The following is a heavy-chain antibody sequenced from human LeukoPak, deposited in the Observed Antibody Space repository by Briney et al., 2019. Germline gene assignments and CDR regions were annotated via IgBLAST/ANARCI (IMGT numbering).Heavy chain of an antibody. CDR1: GFTFSNAW. V-gene: IGHV4-34*01. J-gene: IGHJ4*02. D-gene: IGHD3/OR15-3a*01. Sequence: KPGGSLRLSCAASGFTFSNAWMSWVRQPPGKGLEWIGEINHSGSTNYNPSLKSRVTISVDTSKNQFSLKLSSVTAADTAVYYCARAQDSFDYWGQGTLVTVSS. CDR2: INHSGST. CDR3: ARAQDSFDY.